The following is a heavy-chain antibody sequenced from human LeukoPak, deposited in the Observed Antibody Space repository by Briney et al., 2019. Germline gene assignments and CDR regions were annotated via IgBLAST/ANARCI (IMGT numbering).Heavy chain of an antibody. CDR1: GFTFRNYA. D-gene: IGHD1-14*01. Sequence: GGSLRLSCAASGFTFRNYAMYWVRQAPGKGLEWVSAISSSDANTYYADSVKGRFTISRDNSKNTLYLQMNSLRAEDTALYYCAIREPIGYWGQGTLVTVSS. J-gene: IGHJ4*02. V-gene: IGHV3-23*01. CDR2: ISSSDANT. CDR3: AIREPIGY.